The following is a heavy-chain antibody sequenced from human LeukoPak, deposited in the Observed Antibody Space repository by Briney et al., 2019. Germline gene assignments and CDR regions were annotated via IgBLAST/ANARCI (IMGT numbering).Heavy chain of an antibody. CDR2: IWYDGSNK. V-gene: IGHV3-33*01. CDR3: ARDQGGGSGWVEAFDI. J-gene: IGHJ3*02. D-gene: IGHD6-19*01. CDR1: GFTFSSYG. Sequence: GRSLRLSCAASGFTFSSYGMHWVRQAPGKGLEWVAVIWYDGSNKYYADSVKGRFTISRDNSKNTLYLQMNSLRAEDTAVYYLARDQGGGSGWVEAFDIWGQGTMVTVSS.